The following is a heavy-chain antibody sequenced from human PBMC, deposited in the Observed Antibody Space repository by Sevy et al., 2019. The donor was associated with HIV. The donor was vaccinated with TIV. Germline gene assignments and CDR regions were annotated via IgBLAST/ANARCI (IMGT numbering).Heavy chain of an antibody. J-gene: IGHJ4*02. Sequence: GGSLRLSCGASEFNFSAHALSWVRHAPGKGLEWVSDISGSGKTTYYADSVKGRFTISRDNSKNTLYLLMNSLRHEDTAVYYCARNPPRVTAYFDYWGQGTLVTVSS. D-gene: IGHD1-1*01. CDR2: ISGSGKTT. CDR3: ARNPPRVTAYFDY. CDR1: EFNFSAHA. V-gene: IGHV3-23*01.